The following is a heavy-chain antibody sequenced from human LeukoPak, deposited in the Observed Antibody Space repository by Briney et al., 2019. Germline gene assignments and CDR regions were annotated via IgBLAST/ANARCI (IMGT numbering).Heavy chain of an antibody. CDR2: IYHSGST. Sequence: SETLSLTCAVSGGSISSGCYSWSWIRQPPGKGLEWIGYIYHSGSTYCNPCLKRRVTITVDRTKNQFSLKLSSVTAADTAVYYCASRGDYGWGNYFDYWGQGTLVTVSS. CDR1: GGSISSGCYS. V-gene: IGHV4-30-2*01. J-gene: IGHJ4*02. CDR3: ASRGDYGWGNYFDY. D-gene: IGHD4-17*01.